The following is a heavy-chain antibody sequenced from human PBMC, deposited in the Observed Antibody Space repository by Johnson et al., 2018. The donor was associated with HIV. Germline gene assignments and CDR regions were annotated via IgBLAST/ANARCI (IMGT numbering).Heavy chain of an antibody. J-gene: IGHJ3*01. D-gene: IGHD1-26*01. CDR2: IRYDGSNK. CDR1: GFTFSSYG. V-gene: IGHV3-30*02. CDR3: ARDPNSESYGRRGAFDV. Sequence: QVQLVESGGGVVQPGGSLRLSCAASGFTFSSYGMHWVRQAPGKGLEWVAFIRYDGSNKYYADSVKGRFTISRDNSKNTLYLQMNSLRAEDTAVYYCARDPNSESYGRRGAFDVWGQGTMVTVSS.